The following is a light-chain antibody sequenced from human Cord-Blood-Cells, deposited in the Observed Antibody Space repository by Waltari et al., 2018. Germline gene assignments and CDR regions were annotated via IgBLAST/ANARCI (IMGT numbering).Light chain of an antibody. J-gene: IGKJ2*01. CDR2: DAS. CDR3: QQYNSYSGT. Sequence: DIQMTQSPSTLSASVGDRVTITCRASQSISSWLAWYQQKPRKAPTLLIYDASSLESGDPSRFSGSGSGTEFTLTISSLQPDNFATYYCQQYNSYSGTFGQGTKLEIQ. V-gene: IGKV1-5*01. CDR1: QSISSW.